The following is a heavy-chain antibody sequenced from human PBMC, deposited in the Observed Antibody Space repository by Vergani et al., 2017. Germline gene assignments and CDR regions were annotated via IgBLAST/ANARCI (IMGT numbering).Heavy chain of an antibody. CDR2: INPNSGGT. V-gene: IGHV1-2*02. D-gene: IGHD6-13*01. J-gene: IGHJ4*02. Sequence: QVQLVQSGAEVKKPGASVKVSCKASGYTFTGYYMHWVRQAPGQGLEWMGWINPNSGGTNYAQKFQGRVTMTRDTSISTAYMELSRLRSDDTAVYYCARLSSSSSWPSHFDYWGQGTLVTVSS. CDR3: ARLSSSSSWPSHFDY. CDR1: GYTFTGYY.